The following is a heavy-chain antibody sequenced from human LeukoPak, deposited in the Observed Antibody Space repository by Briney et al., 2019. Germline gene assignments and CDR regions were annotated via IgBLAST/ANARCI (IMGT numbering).Heavy chain of an antibody. Sequence: GGSLRLSCAASGFTFDDYGMSWVRQAPGKGLEWVSGINWNGGSTGYADSVKGRFTISRDNAKNSLYLQMNSLRAEDTALYYCARVGSYDIYYYYYYMDVWGKGTTVTVSS. CDR3: ARVGSYDIYYYYYYMDV. D-gene: IGHD3-9*01. J-gene: IGHJ6*03. CDR1: GFTFDDYG. CDR2: INWNGGST. V-gene: IGHV3-20*04.